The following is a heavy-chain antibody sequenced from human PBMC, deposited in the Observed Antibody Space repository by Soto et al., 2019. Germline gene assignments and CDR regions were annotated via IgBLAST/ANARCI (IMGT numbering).Heavy chain of an antibody. CDR1: GFTFSNYG. CDR2: IDGIGSST. V-gene: IGHV3-23*01. CDR3: AGGLDY. J-gene: IGHJ4*02. Sequence: GGSLRLSCAASGFTFSNYGMKWVRQAPGKGLEWVSGIDGIGSSTYYADSVKGRFTISRDNSKNTLFLQMKSLRAEDTALYYCAGGLDYWGQGTLVTVSS. D-gene: IGHD2-15*01.